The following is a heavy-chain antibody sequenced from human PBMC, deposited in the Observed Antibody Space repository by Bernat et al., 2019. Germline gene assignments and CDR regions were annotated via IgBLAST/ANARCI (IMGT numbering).Heavy chain of an antibody. J-gene: IGHJ4*02. V-gene: IGHV2-5*02. Sequence: QITLKESGPTLVKPTQTLTLTCTFSGCSLTTRGGAVGWIRHPPGKAREWLAVIHWDDDKRYSPSLKCRLTITKDTSKNQVLLTMTNTDPVDTATYFCVRLNFGPGSHHFYYWGQGTLVTVSS. CDR1: GCSLTTRGGA. CDR3: VRLNFGPGSHHFYY. D-gene: IGHD3-10*01. CDR2: IHWDDDK.